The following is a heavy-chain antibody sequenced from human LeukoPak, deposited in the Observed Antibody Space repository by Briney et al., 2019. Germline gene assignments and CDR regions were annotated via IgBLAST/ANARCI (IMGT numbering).Heavy chain of an antibody. D-gene: IGHD6-19*01. CDR1: GFTFSSYS. V-gene: IGHV4-59*01. CDR2: IYYSGST. Sequence: PGGTLRLSCAASGFTFSSYSMNWVRQAPGKGLEWIGYIYYSGSTNYNPSLKSRVTISVDTSKNQFSLKLSSVTAADTAVYYCAGYYRYSSGSDAFDIWGQGTMVTVSS. CDR3: AGYYRYSSGSDAFDI. J-gene: IGHJ3*02.